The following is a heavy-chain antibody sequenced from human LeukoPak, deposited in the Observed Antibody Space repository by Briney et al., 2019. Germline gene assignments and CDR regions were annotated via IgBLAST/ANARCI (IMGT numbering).Heavy chain of an antibody. Sequence: GGSLRLSCAASGFTFTIFGLNWDRQAPGKVPEWVSYIDARSGITYYADSVQGRFTISRDNAQESVFLQMNSLRADDTAVYYCARTYDFGRGPPGDAFDNWGPGTLVTVSS. CDR3: ARTYDFGRGPPGDAFDN. V-gene: IGHV3-48*01. CDR1: GFTFTIFG. D-gene: IGHD3-3*01. CDR2: IDARSGIT. J-gene: IGHJ3*02.